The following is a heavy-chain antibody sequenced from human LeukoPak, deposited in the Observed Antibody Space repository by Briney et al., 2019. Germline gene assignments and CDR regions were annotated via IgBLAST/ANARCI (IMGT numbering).Heavy chain of an antibody. Sequence: GGSLRLSCVASGFTFSRYGMHWVRQAPGKGLEWVAVISYDGSNKYYADSVKGRFTISRDNSKNTLYLQMNSLRAEDTAVYYCAKSGGTSSSGLGYWGQGTLVTVSS. CDR1: GFTFSRYG. CDR3: AKSGGTSSSGLGY. J-gene: IGHJ4*02. D-gene: IGHD6-13*01. CDR2: ISYDGSNK. V-gene: IGHV3-30*18.